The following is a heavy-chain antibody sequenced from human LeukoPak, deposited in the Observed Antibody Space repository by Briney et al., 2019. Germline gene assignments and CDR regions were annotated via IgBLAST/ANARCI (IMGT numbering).Heavy chain of an antibody. V-gene: IGHV3-30-3*01. CDR3: ARDVAVAGIYYYGMDV. J-gene: IGHJ6*02. CDR2: ISYDGSNK. Sequence: GGSLRLSCAASGFTFSSYAMHWVRQAPGKGLEWVAVISYDGSNKYYADSVKGRFTISRDNSKNTLYLQTNSLRAEDTAVYYCARDVAVAGIYYYGMDVWGQGTTVTVSS. D-gene: IGHD6-19*01. CDR1: GFTFSSYA.